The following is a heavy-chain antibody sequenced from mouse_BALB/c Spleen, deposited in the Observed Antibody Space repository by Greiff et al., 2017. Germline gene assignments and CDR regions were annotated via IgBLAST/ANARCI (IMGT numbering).Heavy chain of an antibody. D-gene: IGHD1-1*01. V-gene: IGHV1-4*02. J-gene: IGHJ2*01. CDR3: ARRTVVENFDY. CDR2: INPSSGYT. CDR1: GYTFTSYT. Sequence: QVQLKESAAELARPGASVKMSCKASGYTFTSYTMHWVKQRPGQGLEWIGYINPSSGYTEYNQKFKDKTTLTADKSSSTAYMQLSSLTSEDSAVYYCARRTVVENFDYWGQGTTLTVSS.